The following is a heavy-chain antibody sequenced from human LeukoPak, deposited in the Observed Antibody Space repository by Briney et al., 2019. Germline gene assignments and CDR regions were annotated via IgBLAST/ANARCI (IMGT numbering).Heavy chain of an antibody. J-gene: IGHJ4*02. CDR1: GYSISSGYY. CDR3: ASSYDFWSGYYFDY. CDR2: IYHSGST. V-gene: IGHV4-38-2*01. Sequence: PSETLSLTCAVSGYSISSGYYCGWIRQPPGKGLEWIGSIYHSGSTYYNPSLKSRVTISVDTSKNQFSLKLSPVTAADTAVYYCASSYDFWSGYYFDYWGQGTLVTVSS. D-gene: IGHD3-3*01.